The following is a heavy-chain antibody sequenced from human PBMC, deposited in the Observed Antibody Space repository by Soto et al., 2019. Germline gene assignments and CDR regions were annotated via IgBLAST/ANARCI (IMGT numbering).Heavy chain of an antibody. J-gene: IGHJ4*02. CDR3: ARVAADAYWSGYDDY. V-gene: IGHV4-59*01. CDR2: ISYTGST. CDR1: GGSISNYH. Sequence: QEQLQESGPRLVKPSETLSLTCSVSGGSISNYHWSWTRQPPGKGLEWICYISYTGSTNYSPSLKSRVAMLLATSKKQFSLTLSSVTAADTAVYYCARVAADAYWSGYDDYWGQGTLVTVSS. D-gene: IGHD3-3*01.